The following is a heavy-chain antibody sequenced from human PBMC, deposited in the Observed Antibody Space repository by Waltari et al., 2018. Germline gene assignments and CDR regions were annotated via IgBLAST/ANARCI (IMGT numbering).Heavy chain of an antibody. J-gene: IGHJ5*01. CDR1: GFTCGDYG. D-gene: IGHD3-3*01. V-gene: IGHV3-49*04. CDR3: TRVRGDFCSGYRFDF. Sequence: VQVVESGGGLIEPGQSLRLSCKAAGFTCGDYGMSGVRKAPGKGMEWVGFVRIRAYTVTAVYAAAVNGRFTISRDDSQGIVYLQTNSLKIEDTGRYYCTRVRGDFCSGYRFDFSGQGTQVSVSS. CDR2: VRIRAYTVTA.